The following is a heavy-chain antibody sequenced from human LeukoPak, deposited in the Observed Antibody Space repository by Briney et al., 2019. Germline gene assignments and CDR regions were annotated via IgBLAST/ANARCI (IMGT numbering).Heavy chain of an antibody. CDR1: GFTFSSYA. CDR3: ARDAVNWGYFDY. CDR2: ISSNGGST. J-gene: IGHJ4*02. Sequence: PGGSLRLSCAASGFTFSSYAMHWVRQAPGKGLEYVSAISSNGGSTYYANSVKGRFTISRDNSKNTLYLQMGSLRAEDMAVYYCARDAVNWGYFDYWGQGTLVTVSS. D-gene: IGHD7-27*01. V-gene: IGHV3-64*01.